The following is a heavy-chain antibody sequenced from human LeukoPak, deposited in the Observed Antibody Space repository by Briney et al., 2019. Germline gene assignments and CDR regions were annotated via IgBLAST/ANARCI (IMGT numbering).Heavy chain of an antibody. D-gene: IGHD3-9*01. CDR2: IRVSDGAA. Sequence: PGGSLRLSCAASGFTFPTYAMKWVRQAPGKGLEWVSSIRVSDGAAFCADSVKGRFTISRDDSKNTLYLQMNSLRAEDTAVYYCARDHRYFDWLLNFDYWGQGTLVTVSS. V-gene: IGHV3-23*01. CDR3: ARDHRYFDWLLNFDY. CDR1: GFTFPTYA. J-gene: IGHJ4*02.